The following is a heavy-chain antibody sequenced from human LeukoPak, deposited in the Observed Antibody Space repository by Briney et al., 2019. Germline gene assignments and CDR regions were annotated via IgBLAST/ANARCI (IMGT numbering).Heavy chain of an antibody. V-gene: IGHV4-61*02. CDR3: ARGDGDDILTDPNGGFDY. CDR2: IYTSGST. CDR1: GGSVSSGSYY. Sequence: SQTLSLTCTVSGGSVSSGSYYWSWIRQPAGKGLEWIGRIYTSGSTNYNPSLKSRVTISVDTSKNQFSLKLSSVTAADTAVYYCARGDGDDILTDPNGGFDYWGQGTLVTVSS. D-gene: IGHD3-9*01. J-gene: IGHJ4*02.